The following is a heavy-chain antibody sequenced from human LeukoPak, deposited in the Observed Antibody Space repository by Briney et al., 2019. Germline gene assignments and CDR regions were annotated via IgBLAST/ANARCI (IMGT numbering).Heavy chain of an antibody. Sequence: GASVKVSCKASGYTFTSYAMHWVRQAPGQRLEWMGWISAYNGNTNYAQKLQGRVTMTTDTSTSTAYMELRSLRSDDTAVYYCAKTPTNQNDGLHFDYWGQGTLVTVSS. D-gene: IGHD1-1*01. J-gene: IGHJ4*02. CDR1: GYTFTSYA. CDR2: ISAYNGNT. CDR3: AKTPTNQNDGLHFDY. V-gene: IGHV1-18*01.